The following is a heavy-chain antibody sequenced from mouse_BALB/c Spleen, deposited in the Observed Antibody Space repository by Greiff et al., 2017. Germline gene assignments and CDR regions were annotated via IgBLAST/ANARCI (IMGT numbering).Heavy chain of an antibody. Sequence: EVQVVESGGGLVQPGGSRKLSCAASGFTFSSFGMHWVRQAPEKGLEWVAYISSGSSTIYYADTVKGRFTISRDNPKNTLFLQMTSLRSEDTAMYYCARSSPSYYGSSYWYFDVWGAGTTVTVSS. D-gene: IGHD1-1*01. CDR3: ARSSPSYYGSSYWYFDV. CDR1: GFTFSSFG. J-gene: IGHJ1*01. CDR2: ISSGSSTI. V-gene: IGHV5-17*02.